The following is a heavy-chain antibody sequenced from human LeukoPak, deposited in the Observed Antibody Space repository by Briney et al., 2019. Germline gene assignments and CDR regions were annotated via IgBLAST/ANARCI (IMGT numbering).Heavy chain of an antibody. Sequence: SETLSLTCTVSSGSISTSNYYWGWVRQPPGKALEWIGNIFYSGSTYYSPSLKSRVTISLDTSRNQFSLKLNSVTAADTAVYYCARAPVILTGYSMWYNWFDPWGQGTLDTVSS. D-gene: IGHD3-9*01. J-gene: IGHJ5*02. V-gene: IGHV4-39*07. CDR3: ARAPVILTGYSMWYNWFDP. CDR1: SGSISTSNYY. CDR2: IFYSGST.